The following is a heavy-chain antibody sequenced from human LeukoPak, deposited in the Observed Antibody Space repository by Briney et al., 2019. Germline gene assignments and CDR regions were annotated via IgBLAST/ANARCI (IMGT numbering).Heavy chain of an antibody. CDR2: IYSSEST. J-gene: IGHJ4*02. V-gene: IGHV4-4*07. Sequence: SETLSLTCTVSGGSISSYYWSWIRQPAGKGLEWIGRIYSSESTNYNPSLKSRLTMSVDTSKNQFSLKLSSVTAADTAVYYCARTAKNNGGYNDYWGQGTLVTVSS. CDR1: GGSISSYY. D-gene: IGHD2-8*01. CDR3: ARTAKNNGGYNDY.